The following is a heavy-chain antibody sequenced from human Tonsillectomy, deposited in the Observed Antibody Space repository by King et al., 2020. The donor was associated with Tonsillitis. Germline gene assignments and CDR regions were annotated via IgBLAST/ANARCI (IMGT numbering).Heavy chain of an antibody. CDR1: SGSISSSTYY. CDR3: ARQGGGWGYHYSEAPCHYYYMDV. D-gene: IGHD5-12*01. Sequence: LQLQESGPGLVKPSETLSLTCTVSSGSISSSTYYWGWIRQPPGKGLEWIGSIYYSGSTYYNPSLKSRVTISVDTSKNQFSLKLSSVTAADTAVYYCARQGGGWGYHYSEAPCHYYYMDVWGKGTTVTVSS. V-gene: IGHV4-39*01. J-gene: IGHJ6*03. CDR2: IYYSGST.